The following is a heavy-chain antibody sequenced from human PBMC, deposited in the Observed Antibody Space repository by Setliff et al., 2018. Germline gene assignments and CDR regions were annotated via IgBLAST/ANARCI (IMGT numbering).Heavy chain of an antibody. CDR2: IYTSGST. D-gene: IGHD3-3*01. V-gene: IGHV4-61*02. CDR3: ARDSYFWTWYAFDI. Sequence: SETLSLTCTVSGGSISSGSYYWSWIRQPAGKGLEWIGRIYTSGSTNYNPSLKSRVTISVDTPKNQFSLKLSSVTAADTAVYYCARDSYFWTWYAFDIWGQGTMVTVSS. J-gene: IGHJ3*02. CDR1: GGSISSGSYY.